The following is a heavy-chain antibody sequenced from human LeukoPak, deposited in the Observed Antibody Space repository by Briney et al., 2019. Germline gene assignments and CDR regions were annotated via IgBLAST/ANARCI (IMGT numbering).Heavy chain of an antibody. V-gene: IGHV4-4*02. J-gene: IGHJ6*02. CDR2: IYHSGST. Sequence: SGTLSLTCAVSGGSISSSNWWSWVRQPPGKGLEWIGEIYHSGSTNYNPSLKSRVTISVDKSKNQFSLKLSSVTAADTAVYYCARDPIVRGYSYGTLYYYYGMDVWGQGTTVTVSS. CDR1: GGSISSSNW. CDR3: ARDPIVRGYSYGTLYYYYGMDV. D-gene: IGHD5-18*01.